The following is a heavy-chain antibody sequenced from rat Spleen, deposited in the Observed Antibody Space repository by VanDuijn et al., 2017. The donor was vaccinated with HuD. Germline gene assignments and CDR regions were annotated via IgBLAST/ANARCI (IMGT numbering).Heavy chain of an antibody. CDR3: ARDREAAFDY. J-gene: IGHJ2*01. V-gene: IGHV5-31*01. CDR1: GFTFNNYW. Sequence: EVQLVESGGGLVQPGRSLKLSCVASGFTFNNYWMTWIRQAPGKGLEWVASITNTGGTTYYRDSVKGRFTISRDNAKNTQYLQMNSLRSEDTATYYCARDREAAFDYWGQGVMVTVSS. D-gene: IGHD1-11*01. CDR2: ITNTGGTT.